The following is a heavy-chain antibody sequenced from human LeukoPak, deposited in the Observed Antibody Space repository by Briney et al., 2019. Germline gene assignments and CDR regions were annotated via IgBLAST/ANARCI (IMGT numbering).Heavy chain of an antibody. Sequence: GGSLRLSCAASGFTSSYYAMHWVRQAPGKGLEYVSAISGNGGSTYYANSVKGRFTISRDNSKNMLFLQMGSLRAEDMAVYYCAREYCDTTTCYKTIDYWGQGTLVTVSS. V-gene: IGHV3-64*01. CDR2: ISGNGGST. CDR1: GFTSSYYA. D-gene: IGHD2-2*02. CDR3: AREYCDTTTCYKTIDY. J-gene: IGHJ4*02.